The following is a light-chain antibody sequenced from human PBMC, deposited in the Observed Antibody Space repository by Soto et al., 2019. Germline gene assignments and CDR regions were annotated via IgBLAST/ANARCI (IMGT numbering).Light chain of an antibody. CDR2: QDA. CDR1: KLGDKY. V-gene: IGLV3-1*01. CDR3: QAWDSSTVI. Sequence: SYELTQPPSVSVSPGHTASITCSGDKLGDKYVCWYQQRSGQSPVLVIYQDAKRPSGIPERFSGSNSGNTATLTISGTQAMDEADYYCQAWDSSTVIFGGGTKVTVL. J-gene: IGLJ2*01.